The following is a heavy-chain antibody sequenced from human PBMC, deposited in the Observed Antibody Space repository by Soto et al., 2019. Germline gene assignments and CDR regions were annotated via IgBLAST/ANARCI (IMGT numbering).Heavy chain of an antibody. CDR2: IYSGGST. D-gene: IGHD3-3*01. Sequence: EVQLVESGGGLVQPGGSLRLSCAASGFTVSSNYMSWVRQAPGKGLEWVSVIYSGGSTYYADSVKGRFTISRHNSKNTLYLQMNSLRAEDTAVYYCHGGGLEWLLSKTFDYWGQGTLVTVSS. V-gene: IGHV3-53*04. J-gene: IGHJ4*02. CDR3: HGGGLEWLLSKTFDY. CDR1: GFTVSSNY.